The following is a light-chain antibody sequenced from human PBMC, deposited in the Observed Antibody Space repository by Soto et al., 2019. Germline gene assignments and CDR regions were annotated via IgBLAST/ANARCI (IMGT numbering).Light chain of an antibody. CDR1: QDISKY. J-gene: IGKJ3*01. V-gene: IGKV1-33*01. CDR2: DAS. Sequence: DIQMTQSPSSLSASVGDRVTITCQASQDISKYLNWYQQKPGKAPKLLIYDASNLETGVPSRFSGSGSGTDFTLTISSLQREDIAKYYCQQYKSLLTFGPGTKVDIK. CDR3: QQYKSLLT.